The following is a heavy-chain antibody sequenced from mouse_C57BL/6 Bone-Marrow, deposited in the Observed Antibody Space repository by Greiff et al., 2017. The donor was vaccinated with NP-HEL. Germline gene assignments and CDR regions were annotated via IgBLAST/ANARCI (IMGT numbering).Heavy chain of an antibody. J-gene: IGHJ3*01. CDR2: IDPEDGDT. CDR1: GFNIKDYY. V-gene: IGHV14-1*01. D-gene: IGHD2-2*01. CDR3: TNYGYLFAY. Sequence: EVQLQQSGAELVRPGASVKLSCTASGFNIKDYYMHWVKQRPEQGLEWIGRIDPEDGDTEYAPKFQGKATLTADTSSNTAYLQHSSLTSEDTAVYYCTNYGYLFAYWGQGTLVTVSA.